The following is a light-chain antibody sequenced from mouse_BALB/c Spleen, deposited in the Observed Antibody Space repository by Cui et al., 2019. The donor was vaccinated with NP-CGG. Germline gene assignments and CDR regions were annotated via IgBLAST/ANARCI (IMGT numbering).Light chain of an antibody. CDR1: TGAVTTSNY. V-gene: IGLV1*01. CDR3: ALWYSNHWV. CDR2: GTN. Sequence: QAVVTQESALTTSPGEPVTLTCRSSTGAVTTSNYANWVQEKPDHLFTGLIGGTNNRAPSVPARFSGSLIGDKAALTNTGAQTEDEAIYFCALWYSNHWVFGGGTKLTVL. J-gene: IGLJ1*01.